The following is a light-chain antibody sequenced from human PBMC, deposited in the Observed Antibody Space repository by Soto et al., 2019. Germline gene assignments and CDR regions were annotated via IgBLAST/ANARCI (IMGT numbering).Light chain of an antibody. V-gene: IGLV1-40*01. CDR1: NSNIGSNT. J-gene: IGLJ2*01. CDR2: GNS. Sequence: QSVLTQPPSASGTPGQRVTISCSGSNSNIGSNTVNWYQQLPGTAPKLLIYGNSNRPSGVPDRFSGSRSGTSASLAITGLQGEDEADYYCQSYDSSLGGSMVFGGGTKLTVL. CDR3: QSYDSSLGGSMV.